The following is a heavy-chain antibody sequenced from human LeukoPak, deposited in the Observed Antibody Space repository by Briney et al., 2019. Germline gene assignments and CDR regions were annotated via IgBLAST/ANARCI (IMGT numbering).Heavy chain of an antibody. CDR1: GGSISSYY. V-gene: IGHV4-59*08. D-gene: IGHD2-15*01. Sequence: SETLSLTCTVSGGSISSYYWSWIRQPPGKGLEWIGYIYYSGSTNYNPFLKSRVTISVDTSKNQFSLKLSSVTAADTAVYYCARHVTPRWYFDLWGRGTLVTVSS. CDR2: IYYSGST. J-gene: IGHJ2*01. CDR3: ARHVTPRWYFDL.